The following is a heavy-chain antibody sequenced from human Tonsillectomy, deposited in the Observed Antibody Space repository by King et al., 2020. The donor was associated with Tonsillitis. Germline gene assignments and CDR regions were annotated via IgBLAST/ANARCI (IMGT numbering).Heavy chain of an antibody. CDR2: IVYSGTI. V-gene: IGHV4-39*01. D-gene: IGHD1-26*01. J-gene: IGHJ4*02. Sequence: QLQESGPGVVKPSETLSLTCTVSGGSISRSDQYWAWVRQPPGKGLEWIGYIVYSGTIFYNPSLKSRITISGGTSENRFSLKLSSVTAADTAVYFCARSVSGSFDYWGQEALVTVSS. CDR1: GGSISRSDQY. CDR3: ARSVSGSFDY.